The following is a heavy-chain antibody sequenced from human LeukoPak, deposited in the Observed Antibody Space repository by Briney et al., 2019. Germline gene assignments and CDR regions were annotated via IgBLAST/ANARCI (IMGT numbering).Heavy chain of an antibody. V-gene: IGHV3-11*03. D-gene: IGHD5-12*01. J-gene: IGHJ4*02. Sequence: GGSLRLSCAASGFXFSDYYMSWIRQAPGKGLEWVSYISSSSSYTNYADSVKGRFTISRDNAKNSLYLQMNSLRAEDTAVYYCAGRATSNFDYWGQGTLVTVSS. CDR3: AGRATSNFDY. CDR2: ISSSSSYT. CDR1: GFXFSDYY.